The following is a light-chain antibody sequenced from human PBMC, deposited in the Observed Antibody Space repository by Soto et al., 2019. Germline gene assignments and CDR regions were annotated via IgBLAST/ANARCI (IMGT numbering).Light chain of an antibody. Sequence: TQSPGTLSLSPGERATLSCRASQSVSSSYLAWYQQKPGQAPRLLIYGASSRATGIPGRFSGSGSGTDFTLTISRLEPEDFAVYYCQQYGSSLLTFGGGTKVDIK. CDR1: QSVSSSY. CDR2: GAS. V-gene: IGKV3-20*01. CDR3: QQYGSSLLT. J-gene: IGKJ4*01.